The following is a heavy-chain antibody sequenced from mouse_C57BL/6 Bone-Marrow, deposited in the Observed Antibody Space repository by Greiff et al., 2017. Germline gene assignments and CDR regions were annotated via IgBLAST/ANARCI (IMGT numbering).Heavy chain of an antibody. Sequence: QVQLKESGAELVRPGTSVKVSCKASGYAFTNYLIEWVKQRPGQGLEWIGVINPGSGGTNYNEKFKGKATLTADKSSSTAYMQLSSLTSEDSAVYFCARDGWLRRGFAYWGQGTLVTVSA. D-gene: IGHD2-2*01. J-gene: IGHJ3*01. CDR2: INPGSGGT. V-gene: IGHV1-54*01. CDR3: ARDGWLRRGFAY. CDR1: GYAFTNYL.